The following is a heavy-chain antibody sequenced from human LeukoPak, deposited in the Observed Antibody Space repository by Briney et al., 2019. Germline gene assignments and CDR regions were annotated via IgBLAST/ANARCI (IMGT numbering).Heavy chain of an antibody. D-gene: IGHD5-12*01. CDR2: ISCCSSYI. CDR1: GFPFSCYS. Sequence: GGSLRLSCAASGFPFSCYSMKWVRQAPGKGLEWVSSISCCSSYIYYADSVKGRFTISRDNAKNSLYLQMNSLRAEDTAVYFCASQYSDYNFDSWGQGTLVTVSA. CDR3: ASQYSDYNFDS. J-gene: IGHJ4*02. V-gene: IGHV3-21*01.